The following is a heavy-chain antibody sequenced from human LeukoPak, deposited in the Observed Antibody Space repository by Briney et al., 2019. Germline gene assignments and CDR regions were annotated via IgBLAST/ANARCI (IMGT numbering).Heavy chain of an antibody. CDR3: AGSHGY. CDR2: INHSGST. J-gene: IGHJ4*02. D-gene: IGHD2-8*01. CDR1: GVSFSGYY. V-gene: IGHV4-34*01. Sequence: SETLSLTCAVYGVSFSGYYWSWIRQPPGKGLEWIGEINHSGSTNYNPSLKSRVTISVDTSKNQFSLKLSSVTAADTAVYYCAGSHGYWGQGTLVTVSS.